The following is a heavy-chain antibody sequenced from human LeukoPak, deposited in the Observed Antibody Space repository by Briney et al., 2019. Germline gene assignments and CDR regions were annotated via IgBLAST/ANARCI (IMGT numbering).Heavy chain of an antibody. CDR3: ARAAATYYGMDV. Sequence: SVKVSCKASGGTFSSYAISWVRQAPGQGLEWLGRIIPILGIANYAQKFQGRVTITADKSTSTAYMELSSLRSEDTAVYYCARAAATYYGMDVWGQGTTVTVSS. D-gene: IGHD6-13*01. CDR1: GGTFSSYA. J-gene: IGHJ6*02. V-gene: IGHV1-69*04. CDR2: IIPILGIA.